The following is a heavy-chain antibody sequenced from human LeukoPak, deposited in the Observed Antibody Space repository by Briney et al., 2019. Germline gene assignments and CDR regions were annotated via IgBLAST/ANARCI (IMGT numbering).Heavy chain of an antibody. V-gene: IGHV1-69*13. Sequence: SVKVSCKASGGTFSSYAISWVRQAPGQGLEWMGGIIPIFGTANYAQKFQGRVTITADESTSTAYMELSSLRSEDTAVYYCARSPLRYSSSWYGRAFDIWGQGTMVTVSS. CDR3: ARSPLRYSSSWYGRAFDI. D-gene: IGHD6-13*01. CDR2: IIPIFGTA. CDR1: GGTFSSYA. J-gene: IGHJ3*02.